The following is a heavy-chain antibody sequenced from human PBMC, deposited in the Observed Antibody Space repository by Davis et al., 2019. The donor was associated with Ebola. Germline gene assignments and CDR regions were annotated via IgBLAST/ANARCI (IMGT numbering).Heavy chain of an antibody. J-gene: IGHJ4*02. CDR3: ARGGRNYVHY. CDR1: GGSISSYY. CDR2: IYYSGST. Sequence: MPGGSLRLSCTVSGGSISSYYWSWIRQPPGKGLEWIGYIYYSGSTNYNPSLKSRVTISVDTSKNQFSLKLSSVTAADTAVYYCARGGRNYVHYWGQGTLVTVSS. D-gene: IGHD1-7*01. V-gene: IGHV4-59*01.